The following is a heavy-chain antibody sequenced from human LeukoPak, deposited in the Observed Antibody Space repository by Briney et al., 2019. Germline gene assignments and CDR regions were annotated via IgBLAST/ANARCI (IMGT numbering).Heavy chain of an antibody. Sequence: PGGSLRLSCAASGFTFDDYGMSWVRQAPGKGLEWVSGINWNGGSTGYADSVKGRFTISRDNAKNSVDLQMNSLRVGDTAVYYCASFYCSGGSCYQYYSYYYMDVWGKGTTVTISS. D-gene: IGHD2-15*01. CDR1: GFTFDDYG. CDR3: ASFYCSGGSCYQYYSYYYMDV. V-gene: IGHV3-20*04. J-gene: IGHJ6*03. CDR2: INWNGGST.